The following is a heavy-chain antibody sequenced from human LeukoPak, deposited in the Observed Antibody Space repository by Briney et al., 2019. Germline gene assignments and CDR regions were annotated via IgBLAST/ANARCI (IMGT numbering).Heavy chain of an antibody. D-gene: IGHD3-22*01. V-gene: IGHV3-30*18. Sequence: GRSLRLSCAASGFTFSSYGMHWVRQAPGKGLEWVAVISYDGSNKYYADSVKGRFTISRDNSKNTLYLQMNSLRAEDTAVYYCAKDPNYYDSSGYFQHWGQGTLVAVSS. CDR3: AKDPNYYDSSGYFQH. CDR2: ISYDGSNK. CDR1: GFTFSSYG. J-gene: IGHJ1*01.